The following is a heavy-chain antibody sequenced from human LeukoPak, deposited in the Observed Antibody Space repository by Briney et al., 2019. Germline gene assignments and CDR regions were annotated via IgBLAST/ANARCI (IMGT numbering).Heavy chain of an antibody. CDR2: IYYSGST. J-gene: IGHJ4*02. D-gene: IGHD2-21*02. CDR1: GGSISSGGYY. Sequence: SETLSLTCTVSGGSISSGGYYWSWIRQHPGKGLEWIGYIYYSGSTYYNPSLKSRVIISVDTSKNQFSLKLSSVTAADTAVYYCAGGYCGGDCYPLGALNPVDYWGQGTLVTVSS. V-gene: IGHV4-31*03. CDR3: AGGYCGGDCYPLGALNPVDY.